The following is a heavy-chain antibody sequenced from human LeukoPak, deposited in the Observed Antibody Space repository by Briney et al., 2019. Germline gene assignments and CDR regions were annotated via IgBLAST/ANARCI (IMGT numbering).Heavy chain of an antibody. J-gene: IGHJ4*02. D-gene: IGHD1/OR15-1a*01. CDR1: GYLFTDYY. CDR2: VNCHSGDI. V-gene: IGHV1-2*02. Sequence: ASVKVSCRASGYLFTDYYIHWERRAPGQGLEWLGCVNCHSGDINYGRNFQGRVTMTRDSSVSTAYMELTSLSSDDKAIYYCARREQGADNYRGQGTLGTVSS. CDR3: ARREQGADNY.